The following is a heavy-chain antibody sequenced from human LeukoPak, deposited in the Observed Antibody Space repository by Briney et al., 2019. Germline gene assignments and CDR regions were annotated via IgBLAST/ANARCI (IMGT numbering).Heavy chain of an antibody. CDR1: GFTFSSYG. Sequence: GGSLRLSCAASGFTFSSYGMHWVRQAPGKGLEWVAVISYDGSNKYYADSVTGRFTISRDNSKNTLYLQMNRLNADDTAVYYCAKDEVVPGYYYTDVWGRGTTVTISS. V-gene: IGHV3-30*18. D-gene: IGHD2-2*01. CDR2: ISYDGSNK. J-gene: IGHJ6*03. CDR3: AKDEVVPGYYYTDV.